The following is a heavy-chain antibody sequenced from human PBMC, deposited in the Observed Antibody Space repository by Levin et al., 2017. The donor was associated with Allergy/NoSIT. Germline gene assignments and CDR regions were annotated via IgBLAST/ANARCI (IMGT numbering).Heavy chain of an antibody. CDR3: ARTMVRGGLIDY. J-gene: IGHJ4*02. D-gene: IGHD3-10*01. CDR1: GYTFTSYY. Sequence: GESLKISCKASGYTFTSYYMHWVRQAPGQGLEWMGIINPSGGSTSYAQKFQGRVTMTRDTSTSTVYMELSSLRSEDTAVYYCARTMVRGGLIDYWGQGTLVTVSS. CDR2: INPSGGST. V-gene: IGHV1-46*01.